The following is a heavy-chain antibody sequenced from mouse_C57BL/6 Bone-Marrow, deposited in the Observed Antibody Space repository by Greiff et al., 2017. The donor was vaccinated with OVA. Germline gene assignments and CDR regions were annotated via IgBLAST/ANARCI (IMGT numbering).Heavy chain of an antibody. V-gene: IGHV1-52*01. CDR2: IDPSDSET. Sequence: VQLQQPGAELVRPGSSVKLSCKASGYTFTSYWMHWVKQRPIQGLEWIGNIDPSDSETHYNQKFKDKATLTVDKSSSTAYMQLSSLTSEDSAVYYCARFYDSWYFDVWGTGTTVTVSS. D-gene: IGHD2-3*01. CDR1: GYTFTSYW. CDR3: ARFYDSWYFDV. J-gene: IGHJ1*03.